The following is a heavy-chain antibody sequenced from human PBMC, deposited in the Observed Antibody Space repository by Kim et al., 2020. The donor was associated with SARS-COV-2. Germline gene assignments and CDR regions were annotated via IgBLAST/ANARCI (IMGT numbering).Heavy chain of an antibody. Sequence: GGSLRLSCAASGFTFSDYYMSWIRQAPGKGLEWVSYISSSGSTIYYADSVKGRFTISRDNAKNSLYLQMNSLRAEDTAVYYCARDPTLTGDPWYFDLWGRGTLVTVSS. CDR1: GFTFSDYY. D-gene: IGHD7-27*01. J-gene: IGHJ2*01. CDR3: ARDPTLTGDPWYFDL. CDR2: ISSSGSTI. V-gene: IGHV3-11*01.